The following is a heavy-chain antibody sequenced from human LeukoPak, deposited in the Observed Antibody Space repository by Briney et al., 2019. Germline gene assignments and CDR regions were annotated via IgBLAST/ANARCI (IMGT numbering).Heavy chain of an antibody. D-gene: IGHD1-14*01. J-gene: IGHJ4*02. Sequence: NPSQTLSLTCAISGDTVSNKRSAWNWIRQSPSRGLEWLGRTYYRSKWYNDYAVSVKSRITINPDTSKNQFPLQLNSVSPEDTAVYYCARVNSWTEEPDTGFDYWGQGILVTVSS. CDR1: GDTVSNKRSA. V-gene: IGHV6-1*01. CDR3: ARVNSWTEEPDTGFDY. CDR2: TYYRSKWYN.